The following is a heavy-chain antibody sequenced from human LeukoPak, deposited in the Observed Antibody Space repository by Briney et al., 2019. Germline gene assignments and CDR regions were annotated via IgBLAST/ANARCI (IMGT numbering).Heavy chain of an antibody. CDR2: IYSGGST. CDR3: ARVGGYSSGPDY. J-gene: IGHJ4*02. V-gene: IGHV3-53*01. D-gene: IGHD6-19*01. CDR1: GFTLSSNY. Sequence: GGSLRLSCAASGFTLSSNYMSWVRQAPGKGLEWVSVIYSGGSTYYADSVKGRFTISRDNSKNTLYLQMNSLRAEDTAVYYCARVGGYSSGPDYWGQGTLVTVSS.